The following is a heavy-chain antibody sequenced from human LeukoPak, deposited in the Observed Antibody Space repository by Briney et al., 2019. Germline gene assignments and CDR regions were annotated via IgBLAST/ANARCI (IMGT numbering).Heavy chain of an antibody. CDR1: GYTFTSYD. V-gene: IGHV1-8*01. J-gene: IGHJ4*02. CDR3: ARGRWGWELLYRQYYFDY. D-gene: IGHD1-26*01. Sequence: ASVKVSCKASGYTFTSYDINWVRQATGQGLEWMGWMNPNSGNTGYAQKFQGRVTMTRNTSISTAYMELSSLRSEDTAVYYCARGRWGWELLYRQYYFDYWGQGTLVTVSS. CDR2: MNPNSGNT.